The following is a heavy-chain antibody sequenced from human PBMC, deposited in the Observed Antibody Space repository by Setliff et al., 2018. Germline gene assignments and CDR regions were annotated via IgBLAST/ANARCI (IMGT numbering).Heavy chain of an antibody. CDR3: ARGSYYDSSGYSPDSFDYYMDV. V-gene: IGHV4-61*10. CDR1: GGSVSSGSYY. Sequence: SETLSLTCTVSGGSVSSGSYYWSWIRQPAGKGLEWFGHIYKSGSTNYNPSLKSRVTISFNTSKNQISLKLSSVTPADAAVYYCARGSYYDSSGYSPDSFDYYMDVWGKGTTVTVSS. CDR2: IYKSGST. J-gene: IGHJ6*03. D-gene: IGHD3-22*01.